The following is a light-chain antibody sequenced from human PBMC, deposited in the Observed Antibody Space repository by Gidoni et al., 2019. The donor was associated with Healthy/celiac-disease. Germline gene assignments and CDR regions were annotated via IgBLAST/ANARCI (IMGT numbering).Light chain of an antibody. CDR3: QQYYSTPFT. J-gene: IGKJ3*01. Sequence: DIVMTQSPDSPAVSLGERATINCKSSQSVLYSSNNMNYLAWYQQKPGQPPKLLIYWASTRESGVPDRISGSGSGTDFTLTISSLQAEDLAVYYCQQYYSTPFTFXPXTKVDIK. V-gene: IGKV4-1*01. CDR1: QSVLYSSNNMNY. CDR2: WAS.